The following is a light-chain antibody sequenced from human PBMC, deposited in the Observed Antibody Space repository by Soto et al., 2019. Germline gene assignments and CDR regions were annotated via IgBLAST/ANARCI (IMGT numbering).Light chain of an antibody. CDR3: QQYNNWPQT. J-gene: IGKJ1*01. CDR1: QSVATN. V-gene: IGKV3-15*01. Sequence: EAVLTQSPATLSVSPGERATLSCRASQSVATNVAWYQQRPGQTPRLLIFGASKRAIGLPARFSGSGSGTEFTLTITSLQPEHFAVYYCQQYNNWPQTFGQGTKVDIK. CDR2: GAS.